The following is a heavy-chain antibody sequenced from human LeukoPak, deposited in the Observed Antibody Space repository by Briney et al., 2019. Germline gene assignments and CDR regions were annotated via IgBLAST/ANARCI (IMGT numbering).Heavy chain of an antibody. CDR3: TRDLFD. CDR1: GFTVSSNY. D-gene: IGHD3-10*02. CDR2: IYSGRTT. Sequence: GGSLRLSCAASGFTVSSNYMTWVRQAPGKGLDWVSAIYSGRTTYYADSVKGRFTISRDDSKNTLYLQMHSLRAEDTAIYYCTRDLFDWGQGALVTVSS. J-gene: IGHJ4*02. V-gene: IGHV3-66*01.